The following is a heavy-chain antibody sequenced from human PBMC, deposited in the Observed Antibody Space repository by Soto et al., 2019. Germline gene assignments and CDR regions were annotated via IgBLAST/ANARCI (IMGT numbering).Heavy chain of an antibody. V-gene: IGHV3-23*01. CDR3: ANRPDCTNGVCYIYGPHDY. CDR2: TSGSGGST. D-gene: IGHD2-8*01. Sequence: PGVALRLSCAASGFTFSSYAMSGFRQAPGKGLDWLSATSGSGGSTSHADTVNGRFTISRDNSKTTLYLQMNSLRAEDTAVYYCANRPDCTNGVCYIYGPHDYWGQGTXVSVSS. J-gene: IGHJ4*02. CDR1: GFTFSSYA.